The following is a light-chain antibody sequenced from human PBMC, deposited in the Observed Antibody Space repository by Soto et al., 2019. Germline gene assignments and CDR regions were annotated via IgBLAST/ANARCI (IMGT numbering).Light chain of an antibody. CDR1: QSISSN. J-gene: IGKJ4*01. CDR2: GAS. V-gene: IGKV3-15*01. Sequence: ETVMTQSTATLSLSPGERATLSCRASQSISSNLAWYQQKPGQAPRLLIYGASTRATGIPARFTGSGSGTEFTLTISSLQSEDFAVYYCQQYNNWPLTFGGGTKVDIK. CDR3: QQYNNWPLT.